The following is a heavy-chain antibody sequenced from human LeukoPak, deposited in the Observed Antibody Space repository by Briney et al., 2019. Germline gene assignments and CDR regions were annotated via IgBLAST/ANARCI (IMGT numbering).Heavy chain of an antibody. D-gene: IGHD2-2*01. V-gene: IGHV3-74*01. CDR1: GFTFSSYW. CDR2: INSDGSST. J-gene: IGHJ5*02. Sequence: PGGSLRLSCAASGFTFSSYWMHWVRQAPGKGLVWVSRINSDGSSTSYADSVKGRFTISRDNSKNTLYLQMNSLRAEDTAVYYCAKDRGYCTSSSCYVWFDPWGKGTLVTVSS. CDR3: AKDRGYCTSSSCYVWFDP.